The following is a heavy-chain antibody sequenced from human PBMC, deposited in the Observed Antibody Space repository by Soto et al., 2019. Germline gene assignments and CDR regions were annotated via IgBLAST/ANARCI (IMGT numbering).Heavy chain of an antibody. CDR1: GFTFSSYA. V-gene: IGHV3-30-3*01. D-gene: IGHD3-10*01. CDR2: ISYDGSNK. CDR3: ARGGRRRPDYYGSGTDY. J-gene: IGHJ4*02. Sequence: PGGSLRLSCAASGFTFSSYAMHWVRQAPGKGLEWVAVISYDGSNKYYADSVKGRFTISRDNSKNTLYLQMNSLRAEDTAVYYCARGGRRRPDYYGSGTDYWGQGTLVTVSS.